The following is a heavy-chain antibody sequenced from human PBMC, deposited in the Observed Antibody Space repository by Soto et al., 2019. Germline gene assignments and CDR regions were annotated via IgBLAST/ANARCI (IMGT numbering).Heavy chain of an antibody. CDR2: IIPIFGTA. J-gene: IGHJ4*02. V-gene: IGHV1-69*01. CDR3: ARGTMSATNYYDSSGYYYRY. Sequence: QVQLVQSGAEVKKPGSSVKVSCKASGGTFSSYAISWVRQAPGQGLEWMGGIIPIFGTANYAQKFQGRVTITADESTSTAYMELSSLRSEDTAVYYCARGTMSATNYYDSSGYYYRYWGQGTLVTVSS. CDR1: GGTFSSYA. D-gene: IGHD3-22*01.